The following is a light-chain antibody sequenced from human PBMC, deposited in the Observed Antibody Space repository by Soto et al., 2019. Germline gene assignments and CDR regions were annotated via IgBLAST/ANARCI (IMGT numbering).Light chain of an antibody. CDR1: QSVSNN. V-gene: IGKV3-15*01. J-gene: IGKJ2*01. CDR2: GAY. CDR3: QQYDNWPYT. Sequence: EIVMTHSPATLSVSPEERATLSCRASQSVSNNLAWYQQKPGQAPRHLIYGAYTRATAIPSRFSGSASGTEFPLTSSSLYSEDFAVYFCQQYDNWPYTFGQGTKLESK.